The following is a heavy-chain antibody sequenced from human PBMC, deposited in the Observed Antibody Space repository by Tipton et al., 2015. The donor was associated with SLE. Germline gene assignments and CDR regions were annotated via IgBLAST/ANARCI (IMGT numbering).Heavy chain of an antibody. V-gene: IGHV4-4*08. D-gene: IGHD3-3*01. CDR2: IYSRGNT. Sequence: TLSLTCTVSGGSISSFYWSWIRQPPGKGLEWVGHIYSRGNTNYNPSLKIRVTISVDTSNNQFSLKLNSVTAADTAVYYCARDAGNDFWSGFGVFDLWGQGTLVTVSS. J-gene: IGHJ4*02. CDR1: GGSISSFY. CDR3: ARDAGNDFWSGFGVFDL.